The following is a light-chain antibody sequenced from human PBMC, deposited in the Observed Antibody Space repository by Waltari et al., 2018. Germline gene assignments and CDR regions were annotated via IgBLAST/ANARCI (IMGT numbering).Light chain of an antibody. CDR3: QQRSNWPIT. J-gene: IGKJ5*01. CDR2: DAS. V-gene: IGKV3-11*01. CDR1: QSVSSY. Sequence: EIVLTQSPATLSLSPGERATLSCRASQSVSSYLVWYQQKPGQAPRLLIYDASNRATGTPARFSGSGSETDLTLTISSLEPEDFEVYYCQQRSNWPITFGQGTRLEI.